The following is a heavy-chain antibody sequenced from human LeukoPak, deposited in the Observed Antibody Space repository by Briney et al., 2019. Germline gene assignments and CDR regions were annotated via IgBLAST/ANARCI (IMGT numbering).Heavy chain of an antibody. CDR3: SREFPFCGADCFSGVFDI. V-gene: IGHV1-18*01. Sequence: ASVKVSCKASGYTFSSYGIDWVRQAPGQGLEWMGWISVINSGNTRYAQNFQGRLTMTTDTSTTTAYMELRSLRSDDTAVYYCSREFPFCGADCFSGVFDIWGQGTMVTVS. D-gene: IGHD2-21*02. CDR2: ISVINSGNT. J-gene: IGHJ3*02. CDR1: GYTFSSYG.